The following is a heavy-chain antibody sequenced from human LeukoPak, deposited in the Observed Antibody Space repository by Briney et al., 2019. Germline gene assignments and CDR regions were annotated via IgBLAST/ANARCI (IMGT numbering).Heavy chain of an antibody. CDR1: GGSISSSSYY. J-gene: IGHJ6*03. CDR3: AREGGELLGYYYYYMDV. D-gene: IGHD1-26*01. Sequence: SETLSLTCTVSGGSISSSSYYWGWIRQPPGKGLEWIGSIYYSGSTYYNPSLKSRVIISVDTSNNQFSLKLSSVTAADTAVYYCAREGGELLGYYYYYMDVWGKGTTVTVSS. CDR2: IYYSGST. V-gene: IGHV4-39*02.